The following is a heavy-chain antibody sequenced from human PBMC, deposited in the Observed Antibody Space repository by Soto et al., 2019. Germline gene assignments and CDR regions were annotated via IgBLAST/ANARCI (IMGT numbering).Heavy chain of an antibody. CDR1: RYTFTSYG. CDR2: ISAYNGNT. CDR3: ARSNPRQYCRSTSCYAGDYMDV. Sequence: ASVKVSCKASRYTFTSYGISWVRQAPGQGLEWMGWISAYNGNTNYAQKLQGRVTMTTDTSTSTAYMELRSLRSDDTAVYYCARSNPRQYCRSTSCYAGDYMDVWGKGTTVTVSS. D-gene: IGHD2-2*01. J-gene: IGHJ6*03. V-gene: IGHV1-18*01.